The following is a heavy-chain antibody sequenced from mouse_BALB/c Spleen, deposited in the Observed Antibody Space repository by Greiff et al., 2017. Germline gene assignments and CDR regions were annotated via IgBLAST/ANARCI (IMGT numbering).Heavy chain of an antibody. D-gene: IGHD4-1*01. CDR3: TWSPKWDDYAMDY. J-gene: IGHJ4*01. CDR1: GFTFSSYT. CDR2: ISSGGSYT. Sequence: EVQVVESGGGLVKPGGSLKLSCAASGFTFSSYTMSWVRQTPEKRLEWVATISSGGSYTYYPDSVKGRFTISRDNAKNTLYLQMSSLKSEDTAMYYCTWSPKWDDYAMDYWGQGTSVTVSS. V-gene: IGHV5-6-4*01.